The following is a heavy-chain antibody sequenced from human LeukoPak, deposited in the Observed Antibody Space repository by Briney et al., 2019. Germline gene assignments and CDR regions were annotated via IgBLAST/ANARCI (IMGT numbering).Heavy chain of an antibody. CDR2: IKQDGSEK. V-gene: IGHV3-7*04. CDR1: GFTFRSYW. J-gene: IGHJ6*02. D-gene: IGHD3-22*01. Sequence: PGGSLRLSCAASGFTFRSYWMSWVRQAPGKGLEWVANIKQDGSEKYYVDSVKGRFTISRDKAKNSLYLQINSLRADDTAVYYCARNYYQDYYYYGMDVWGQGTTVTVSS. CDR3: ARNYYQDYYYYGMDV.